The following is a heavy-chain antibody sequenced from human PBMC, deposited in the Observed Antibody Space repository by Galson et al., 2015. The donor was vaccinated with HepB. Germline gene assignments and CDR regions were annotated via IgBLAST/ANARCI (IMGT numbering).Heavy chain of an antibody. CDR1: GGSFSGYY. CDR2: INHSGST. J-gene: IGHJ4*02. Sequence: LSLTCAVYGGSFSGYYWSWIRQPPGKGLEWIGEINHSGSTNYNPSLKSRVTISVDTTKNQFSLKLSSVTAADTAVYYCARGGWWSSRFFDYWGQGTLVTVSS. CDR3: ARGGWWSSRFFDY. D-gene: IGHD6-13*01. V-gene: IGHV4-34*01.